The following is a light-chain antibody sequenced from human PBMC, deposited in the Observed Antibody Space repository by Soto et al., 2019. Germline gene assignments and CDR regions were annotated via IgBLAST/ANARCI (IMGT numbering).Light chain of an antibody. CDR3: SSYAGSNNPFV. CDR2: EVS. Sequence: QSALTQPPSASGSPGQSVTISCTGTSSDVGGYNYVSWYQQHPGKAPKLMIYEVSKRPSGVPDRFSGSKSGNTASLTVSGLQPEDEADYYCSSYAGSNNPFVFGTGTKLTVL. J-gene: IGLJ1*01. V-gene: IGLV2-8*01. CDR1: SSDVGGYNY.